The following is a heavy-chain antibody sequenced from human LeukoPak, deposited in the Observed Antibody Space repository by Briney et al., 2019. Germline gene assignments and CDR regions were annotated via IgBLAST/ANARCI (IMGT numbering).Heavy chain of an antibody. CDR1: GGSISSGGYS. CDR2: IYYSGST. CDR3: ARDRGYSYGRDAFDI. D-gene: IGHD5-18*01. J-gene: IGHJ3*02. Sequence: PSQTLSLTCAVSGGSISSGGYSWRWIRQPPGKGLEWIGYIYYSGSTYYNPSLKSRVTISVDTSKNQFSLKLSSVTAADTAVYYCARDRGYSYGRDAFDIWGQGTMVTVSS. V-gene: IGHV4-30-4*07.